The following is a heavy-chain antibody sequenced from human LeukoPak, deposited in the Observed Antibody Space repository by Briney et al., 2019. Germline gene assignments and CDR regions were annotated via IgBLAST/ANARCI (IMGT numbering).Heavy chain of an antibody. CDR1: GGSISSGGYY. CDR3: ATSRGVGATTYFDY. Sequence: SETLSLTCTVSGGSISSGGYYWSWIRQHPGKGLEWIGYIYYSGSTNYNPSLKSRVTISVDTSKNQFSLKLSSVTAADTAVYYCATSRGVGATTYFDYWGQGTLVTVSS. CDR2: IYYSGST. D-gene: IGHD1-26*01. J-gene: IGHJ4*02. V-gene: IGHV4-61*08.